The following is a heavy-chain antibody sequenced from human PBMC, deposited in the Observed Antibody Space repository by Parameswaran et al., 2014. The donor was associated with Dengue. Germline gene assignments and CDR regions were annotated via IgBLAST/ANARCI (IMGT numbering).Heavy chain of an antibody. CDR2: ISSSGSTI. CDR3: ARGEGAYDILTGYYVN. J-gene: IGHJ4*02. Sequence: VRQMPGKGLEWVSYISSSGSTIYYADSVKGRFTISRDNAKNSLYLQMNSLRAEDTAVYYCARGEGAYDILTGYYVNWGQGTLVTVSS. V-gene: IGHV3-11*01. D-gene: IGHD3-9*01.